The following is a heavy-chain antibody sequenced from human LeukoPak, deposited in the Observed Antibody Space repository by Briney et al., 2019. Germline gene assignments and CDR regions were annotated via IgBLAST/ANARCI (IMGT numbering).Heavy chain of an antibody. D-gene: IGHD3-9*01. J-gene: IGHJ3*02. CDR1: XFTFSSYW. Sequence: SLRLSCAAXXFTFSSYWMSWVRQAPGKGLEWVANIKQDGSEKYYVDSVKGRFTISRDNAKNSLYLQMNSLRAEDTAVYYCAREGWLFGTFDIWGQGTMVTVSS. CDR2: IKQDGSEK. V-gene: IGHV3-7*01. CDR3: AREGWLFGTFDI.